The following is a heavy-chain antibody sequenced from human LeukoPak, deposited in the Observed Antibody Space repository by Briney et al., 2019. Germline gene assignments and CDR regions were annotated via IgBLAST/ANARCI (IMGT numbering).Heavy chain of an antibody. D-gene: IGHD2-15*01. CDR1: GYTFTGYY. V-gene: IGHV1-2*02. Sequence: ASVKVSCKASGYTFTGYYMHWVRQAPGQGLEWVGWINPNSGGTNYAQKFQGRVTMTRDTSISTAYMELSRLRSDDTAVYYCARDPAPVVVAAKFFDYWGQGTLVTVPS. J-gene: IGHJ4*02. CDR2: INPNSGGT. CDR3: ARDPAPVVVAAKFFDY.